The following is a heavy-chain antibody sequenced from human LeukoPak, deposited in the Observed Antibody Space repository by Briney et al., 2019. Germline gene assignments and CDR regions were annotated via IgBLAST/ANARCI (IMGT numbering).Heavy chain of an antibody. CDR2: ISGSGGST. CDR3: AKVKLGYCGSTSCYFDY. J-gene: IGHJ4*02. CDR1: GFTFSSYA. Sequence: PGGSLRLSCAASGFTFSSYAMSWVRQAPGKGLEWVSAISGSGGSTYYADPVMGRFTISRDNSKNTLYLQMNSLRAEDTAVYYCAKVKLGYCGSTSCYFDYWGQGTLVTVSS. D-gene: IGHD2-2*01. V-gene: IGHV3-23*01.